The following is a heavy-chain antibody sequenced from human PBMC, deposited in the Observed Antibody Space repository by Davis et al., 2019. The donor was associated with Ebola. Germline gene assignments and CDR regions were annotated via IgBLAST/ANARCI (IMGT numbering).Heavy chain of an antibody. CDR1: GGSVSNYY. Sequence: MPGGSLRLSCTVSGGSVSNYYWSWIRQPPGKGLEWIGSIYYSGSTYYNPSLKSRVTISVDTSKNQFSLKLSSVTAADTAVYYCARGWDSSSSDYWGQGTPVTVSS. J-gene: IGHJ4*02. CDR3: ARGWDSSSSDY. CDR2: IYYSGST. D-gene: IGHD6-6*01. V-gene: IGHV4-59*05.